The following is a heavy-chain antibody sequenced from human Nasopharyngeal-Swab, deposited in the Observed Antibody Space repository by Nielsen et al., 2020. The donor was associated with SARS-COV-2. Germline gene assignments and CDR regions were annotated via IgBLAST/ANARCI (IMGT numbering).Heavy chain of an antibody. J-gene: IGHJ6*03. Sequence: WIRQPPGKGLEWIGYIYYSGSTNYNPSLKSRVTISVDTSKNQFSLKLSSVTAADTAVYYCARVAVVTPHYYYYMDVWGKGTTVTVSS. D-gene: IGHD4-23*01. CDR3: ARVAVVTPHYYYYMDV. V-gene: IGHV4-59*01. CDR2: IYYSGST.